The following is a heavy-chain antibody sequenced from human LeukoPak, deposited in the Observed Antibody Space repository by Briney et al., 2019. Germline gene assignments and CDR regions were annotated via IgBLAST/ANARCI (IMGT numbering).Heavy chain of an antibody. CDR2: ISYDGSNK. CDR1: GFTFSTYA. D-gene: IGHD5-12*01. CDR3: ARARYSGYDFQPSAEYFHH. J-gene: IGHJ1*01. V-gene: IGHV3-30*04. Sequence: GGSLRLSCAASGFTFSTYAMHWVRQAPGKGLDWVAVISYDGSNKYYADSVKGRFTISRDNSENTLYLQMNSLRAEDTAVCYCARARYSGYDFQPSAEYFHHWGQGTLVTVSS.